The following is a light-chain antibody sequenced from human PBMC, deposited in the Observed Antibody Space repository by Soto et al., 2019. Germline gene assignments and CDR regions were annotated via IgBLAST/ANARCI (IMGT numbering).Light chain of an antibody. CDR3: QKYDSAASLT. J-gene: IGKJ4*01. Sequence: DIQMTQSPSSLSASVGDRVTVTCRASQGISSYLAWYQQKPGKVPKLLIYAASTLQPGVPSRFIGSGSGTDFTLTISSLQPEDVATYYCQKYDSAASLTFGGGTKVEIK. CDR1: QGISSY. CDR2: AAS. V-gene: IGKV1-27*01.